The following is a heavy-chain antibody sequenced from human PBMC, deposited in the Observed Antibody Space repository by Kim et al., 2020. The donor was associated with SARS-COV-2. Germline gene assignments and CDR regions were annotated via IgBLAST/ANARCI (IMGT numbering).Heavy chain of an antibody. J-gene: IGHJ4*02. CDR3: ASLPYSSRFDY. D-gene: IGHD6-13*01. CDR2: IYYSGST. CDR1: GGSISSSSYY. Sequence: SETLSLTCTVSGGSISSSSYYWGWIRQPPGKGLEWIGSIYYSGSTYYNPSLKSRVTISVDTSKNQFSLKLSSVTAADTAVYYCASLPYSSRFDYWGQGTLVTVSS. V-gene: IGHV4-39*01.